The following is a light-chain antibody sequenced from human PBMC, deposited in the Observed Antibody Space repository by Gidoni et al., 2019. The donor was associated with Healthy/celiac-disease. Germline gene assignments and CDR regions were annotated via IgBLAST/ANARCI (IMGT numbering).Light chain of an antibody. Sequence: DLQMPQSPSTLSASVGDRVTITGRASPSISSRWAWYQQKPGKAPKQLIEKASSLESGVPSRFSGSGSGTEFTLTISSLQPDDFATYYCQQYNSDSTWTFGQGTKVEIK. CDR1: PSISSR. CDR3: QQYNSDSTWT. V-gene: IGKV1-5*03. J-gene: IGKJ1*01. CDR2: KAS.